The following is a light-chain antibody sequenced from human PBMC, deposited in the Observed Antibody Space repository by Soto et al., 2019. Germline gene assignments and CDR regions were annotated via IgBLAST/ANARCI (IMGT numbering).Light chain of an antibody. CDR2: GIS. V-gene: IGKV3-20*01. CDR1: QSVTNRY. Sequence: ENVLTQSPGILSLSPGERATLYCRATQSVTNRYFAWYQQRPGQAPRLLIYGISSRATDIPDRFSGSGSGTDFTLTISRLETEDFVVYYCQQYSTLPHTFGQGTKLEVK. J-gene: IGKJ2*01. CDR3: QQYSTLPHT.